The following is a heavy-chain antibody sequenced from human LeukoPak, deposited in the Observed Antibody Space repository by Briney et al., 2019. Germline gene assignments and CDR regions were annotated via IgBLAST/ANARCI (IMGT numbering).Heavy chain of an antibody. Sequence: GGSLRLSCAASGFTFSSYEMNWVRQAPGKGLEWVSYISSSGSTIYYADSVKGRFTISRDNAKNSLYLQMNSLRAEDTAVYYCARVHSVWGSYRYTEYYFDYWGQGTQVTVSS. CDR2: ISSSGSTI. CDR1: GFTFSSYE. D-gene: IGHD3-16*02. CDR3: ARVHSVWGSYRYTEYYFDY. J-gene: IGHJ4*02. V-gene: IGHV3-48*03.